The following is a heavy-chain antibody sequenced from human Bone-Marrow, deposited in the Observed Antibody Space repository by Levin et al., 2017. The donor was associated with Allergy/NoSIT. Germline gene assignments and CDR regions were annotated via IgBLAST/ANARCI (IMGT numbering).Heavy chain of an antibody. J-gene: IGHJ3*01. CDR1: GFIFTSYA. CDR2: ISNDASKT. CDR3: ARVILSGFLDVFDL. D-gene: IGHD3-9*01. V-gene: IGHV3-30*14. Sequence: GESLKISCGGSGFIFTSYAIHWVRQAPGKGLEWVALISNDASKTHYADSVTGRFTISRDNAKNTVALQMDSLLSEDTAVYYCARVILSGFLDVFDLWGQGTMVTVSA.